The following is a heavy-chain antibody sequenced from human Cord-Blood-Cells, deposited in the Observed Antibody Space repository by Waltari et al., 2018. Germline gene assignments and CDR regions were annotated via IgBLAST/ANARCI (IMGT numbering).Heavy chain of an antibody. J-gene: IGHJ4*02. CDR1: GGSFIEYS. Sequence: VQLQQRGAPRGTTSETPSPTRAVYGGSFIEYSWTWIRQPPGKGLEWIGEINHSGSTNYNPSLKSRVTISVDTSKNQFSLKLSSVTAADTAVYYCARGSAAAGLDYWGQGTLVTVSS. CDR3: ARGSAAAGLDY. CDR2: INHSGST. D-gene: IGHD6-13*01. V-gene: IGHV4-34*01.